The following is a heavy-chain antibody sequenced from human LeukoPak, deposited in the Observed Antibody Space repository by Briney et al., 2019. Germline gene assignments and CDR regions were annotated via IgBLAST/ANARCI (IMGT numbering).Heavy chain of an antibody. Sequence: PSETLSLTCNVSGGSISGHYWTWIRQPPGKGLEFIGFIYYSGATNYNPSLKSRVTISLETSKNQFSLRLTSVTAADTAVYYCARRVAVTGIYCFDLWGQGTPVTVSS. CDR3: ARRVAVTGIYCFDL. J-gene: IGHJ4*02. D-gene: IGHD6-19*01. V-gene: IGHV4-59*08. CDR1: GGSISGHY. CDR2: IYYSGAT.